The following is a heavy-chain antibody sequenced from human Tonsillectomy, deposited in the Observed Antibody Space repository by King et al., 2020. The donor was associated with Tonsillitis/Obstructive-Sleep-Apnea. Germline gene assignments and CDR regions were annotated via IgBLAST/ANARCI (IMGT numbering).Heavy chain of an antibody. J-gene: IGHJ3*02. D-gene: IGHD3-3*01. Sequence: VQLVESGAEVKKPGESLKISCKGSGYSFTNYWIGWVRQMPGKGLEWMGIIYPGDSDTRYSPSFQGQVTISADKSISTAYLQWSSLKASDTAMYYCAREARYFWSGYDVGTDAFDIWGQGTVVTVSS. V-gene: IGHV5-51*03. CDR3: AREARYFWSGYDVGTDAFDI. CDR1: GYSFTNYW. CDR2: IYPGDSDT.